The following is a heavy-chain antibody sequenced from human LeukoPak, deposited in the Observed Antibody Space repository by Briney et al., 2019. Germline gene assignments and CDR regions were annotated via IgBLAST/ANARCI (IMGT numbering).Heavy chain of an antibody. D-gene: IGHD3-3*01. CDR3: ARDWRDGPLDAFDI. CDR1: GGTFSSYA. Sequence: SVKVSCKASGGTFSSYAISWVRQAPGQGLAWMGGIIPIFGTANYAQKFQGRVTITADESTSTAYMELSSLRSEDTAVYYCARDWRDGPLDAFDIWGQGTMVTVSS. CDR2: IIPIFGTA. V-gene: IGHV1-69*01. J-gene: IGHJ3*02.